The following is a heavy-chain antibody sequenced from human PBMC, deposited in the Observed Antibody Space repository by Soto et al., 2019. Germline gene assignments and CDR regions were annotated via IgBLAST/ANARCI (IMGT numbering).Heavy chain of an antibody. D-gene: IGHD2-15*01. CDR3: AREENCSGGTCYSEYFHR. Sequence: ASVKVSCXASGYLFTAYSMHWVRLAPGQGLEWMGVVNPSGGSTKYAQNFQGRVTMTRDTSTTTIYMELSSLRSDDTAIYYCAREENCSGGTCYSEYFHRWGQGTLVTVSS. CDR2: VNPSGGST. CDR1: GYLFTAYS. V-gene: IGHV1-46*01. J-gene: IGHJ1*01.